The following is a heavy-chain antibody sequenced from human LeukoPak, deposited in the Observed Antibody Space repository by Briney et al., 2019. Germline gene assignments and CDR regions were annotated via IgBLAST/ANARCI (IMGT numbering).Heavy chain of an antibody. CDR1: GYTLTELS. CDR2: FDPEDGET. V-gene: IGHV1-24*01. CDR3: ATRAAAALGPNWFDP. J-gene: IGHJ5*02. Sequence: ASVKVSCKVSGYTLTELSMHWVRQAPGKGLEWMGGFDPEDGETIYAQKFQGRVTMTEDTSTDTAYMELSSLRSEDTAVYYCATRAAAALGPNWFDPWGQGTLVTVSS. D-gene: IGHD6-13*01.